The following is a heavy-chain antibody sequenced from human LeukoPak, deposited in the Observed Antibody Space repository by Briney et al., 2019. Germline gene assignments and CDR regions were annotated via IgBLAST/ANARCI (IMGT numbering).Heavy chain of an antibody. V-gene: IGHV1-69*04. CDR2: IIPILGIA. CDR1: GGTFSSYA. Sequence: GASVKVSCKASGGTFSSYAISWVRQAPGQGLEWMGRIIPILGIANYAQKFQGRVTITADKSTSTAYMELSSLRSEDTAVYYCASRLHDYGDSYWFDPWGQGTLVTVSS. J-gene: IGHJ5*02. CDR3: ASRLHDYGDSYWFDP. D-gene: IGHD4-17*01.